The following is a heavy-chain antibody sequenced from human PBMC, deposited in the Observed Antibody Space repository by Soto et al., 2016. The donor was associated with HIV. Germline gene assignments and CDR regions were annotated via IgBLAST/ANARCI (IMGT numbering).Heavy chain of an antibody. CDR3: ARDPTPLTYAFDI. Sequence: QVQLVQSGDEVKKPGASVKVSCKASGYNFIRYGISWVRQAPGQGLEWMGWISGYNGDTNYAQKLQGRVTMTTDTSTSIAYMELRSLRFDDTAVYYCARDPTPLTYAFDIWGQGTMVTVSS. D-gene: IGHD2-15*01. J-gene: IGHJ3*02. CDR1: GYNFIRYG. V-gene: IGHV1-18*01. CDR2: ISGYNGDT.